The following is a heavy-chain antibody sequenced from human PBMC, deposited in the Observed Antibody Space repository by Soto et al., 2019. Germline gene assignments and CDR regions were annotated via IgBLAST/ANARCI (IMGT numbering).Heavy chain of an antibody. CDR2: IYHSGST. Sequence: TSETLSLTCAVSGGCISSGGYSWSWIRQPPGKGLEWIGYIYHSGSTYYNPSLKSRVTISVDRSKNQFSLKLSSVTAADTAVYYCARGSYYYDSSGYYHYWGRGTLVTVSS. CDR1: GGCISSGGYS. V-gene: IGHV4-30-2*01. CDR3: ARGSYYYDSSGYYHY. J-gene: IGHJ4*02. D-gene: IGHD3-22*01.